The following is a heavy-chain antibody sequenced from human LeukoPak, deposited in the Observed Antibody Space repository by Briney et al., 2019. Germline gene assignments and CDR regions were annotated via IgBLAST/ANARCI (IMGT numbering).Heavy chain of an antibody. CDR2: IYYSGST. J-gene: IGHJ4*02. CDR1: GGSISSSSYY. V-gene: IGHV4-39*07. D-gene: IGHD6-19*01. Sequence: SETLSLTCTVSGGSISSSSYYWGWIRQPPGKGLEWIGSIYYSGSTYYNPSLKSRVTISVDTSKNQFSLKLSSVTAADTAVYYCARGPRWSSSGWYPNPIGYWGQGTLVTVSS. CDR3: ARGPRWSSSGWYPNPIGY.